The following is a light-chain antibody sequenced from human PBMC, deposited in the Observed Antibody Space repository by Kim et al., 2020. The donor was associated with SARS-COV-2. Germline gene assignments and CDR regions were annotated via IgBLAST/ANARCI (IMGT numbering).Light chain of an antibody. CDR2: GTS. CDR1: QSVSRN. CDR3: QQYNNWNT. V-gene: IGKV3-15*01. Sequence: SVSPEERVTPSCRASQSVSRNLAWHQQKPGQAPMLLIYGTSMRATGVPDRFSGSGSGTEFTLTISSLQSEDVAVYYCQQYNNWNTFGQGTRLEIK. J-gene: IGKJ5*01.